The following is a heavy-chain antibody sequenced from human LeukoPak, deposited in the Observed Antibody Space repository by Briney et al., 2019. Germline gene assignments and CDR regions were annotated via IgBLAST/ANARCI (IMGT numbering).Heavy chain of an antibody. D-gene: IGHD6-19*01. Sequence: SETLSLTCTVSGGSISSGDYYWSWIRQPPGTGLEWIGYIYYSGSTYYNPSLKSRVTISVDTSKNQFSLKLSSVTAADTAVYYCARDGISGLDYWGQGTLVTVSS. CDR3: ARDGISGLDY. V-gene: IGHV4-30-4*01. CDR2: IYYSGST. CDR1: GGSISSGDYY. J-gene: IGHJ4*02.